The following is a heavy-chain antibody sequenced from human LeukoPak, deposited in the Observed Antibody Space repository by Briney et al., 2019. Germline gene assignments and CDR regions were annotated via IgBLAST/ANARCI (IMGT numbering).Heavy chain of an antibody. CDR1: GGSISSYY. D-gene: IGHD1-14*01. CDR2: VYYTGST. Sequence: ETLSLTCTVSGGSISSYYWSWVRQPPGKGLEWIGFVYYTGSTNYSPSLKSRVTISVDTSKNQFSLKLRSVTAADTAVYYCARVTSRLGWFDPWGQGTLVTVSS. J-gene: IGHJ5*02. V-gene: IGHV4-59*08. CDR3: ARVTSRLGWFDP.